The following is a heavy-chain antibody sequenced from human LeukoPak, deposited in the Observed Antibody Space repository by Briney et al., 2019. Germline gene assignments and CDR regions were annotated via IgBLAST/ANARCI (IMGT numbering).Heavy chain of an antibody. J-gene: IGHJ4*02. CDR3: ARLPVGNNLLGMPIDY. D-gene: IGHD1-20*01. CDR1: GYNFTSYW. Sequence: GESLKISCKGSGYNFTSYWIGWVRQMPGKGLEWIGINYPGDSDTRYSPSFQGQVTISADKSISTAYLQWSSLKASDTAMYYCARLPVGNNLLGMPIDYWGQGTLVTVSS. CDR2: NYPGDSDT. V-gene: IGHV5-51*01.